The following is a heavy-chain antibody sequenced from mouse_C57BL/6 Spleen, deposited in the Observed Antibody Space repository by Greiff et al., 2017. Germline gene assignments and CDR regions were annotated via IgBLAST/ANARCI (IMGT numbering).Heavy chain of an antibody. CDR1: GFTFSSYA. J-gene: IGHJ1*03. CDR2: ISDGGSYT. Sequence: EVQVVESGGGLVKPGGSLKLSCAASGFTFSSYAMSWVRQTPEKRLEWVATISDGGSYTYYPDNVKGRFTISRENAKNNLYLQMSNLKSEDTAMYYCARDEATGYFDVWGTGTTVTVSS. V-gene: IGHV5-4*01. CDR3: ARDEATGYFDV. D-gene: IGHD3-2*02.